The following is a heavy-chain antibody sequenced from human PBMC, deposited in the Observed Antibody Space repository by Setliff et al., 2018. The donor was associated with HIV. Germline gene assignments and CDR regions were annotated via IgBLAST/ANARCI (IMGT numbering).Heavy chain of an antibody. CDR2: MNPNSGNT. CDR3: ARARRDSYDRGRRNHYYIDV. V-gene: IGHV1-8*01. Sequence: ASVKVSCKASGYTFSSNDINWVRQATGQGLEWMGWMNPNSGNTGYAQKFQDRVTMTRDTSISTAYMELNNLKFEDTAVYYCARARRDSYDRGRRNHYYIDVWGKGTTVTVSS. D-gene: IGHD3-22*01. CDR1: GYTFSSND. J-gene: IGHJ6*03.